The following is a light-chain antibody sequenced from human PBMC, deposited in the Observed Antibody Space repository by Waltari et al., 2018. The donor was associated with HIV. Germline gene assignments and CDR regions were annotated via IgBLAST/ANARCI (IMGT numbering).Light chain of an antibody. V-gene: IGLV1-40*01. Sequence: QSVLTQPPSVSGAPGQTVTISCTGSGSNIGAGYDVHWYQQFPGTAPRLLIYSDNNRPSGVPDRFSGSKSGTSASRAISGLRAEDEADYYCQSYDTSLTGWIFGGGTKLTV. CDR1: GSNIGAGYD. J-gene: IGLJ2*01. CDR3: QSYDTSLTGWI. CDR2: SDN.